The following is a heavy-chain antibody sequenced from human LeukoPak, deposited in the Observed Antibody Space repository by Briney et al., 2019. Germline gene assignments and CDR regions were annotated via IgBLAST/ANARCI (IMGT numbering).Heavy chain of an antibody. CDR2: MSPHSGET. V-gene: IGHV1-8*01. CDR3: ARAIMLFGVIIPWYFDS. Sequence: WASVKVSCKASGYTFTSYDINWVRQATGQGLEWMGWMSPHSGETNYGKKFQGRVSITRDTSLSTAYMELSGLRSEDTAVYYCARAIMLFGVIIPWYFDSWGQGTLVTVSS. D-gene: IGHD3-3*01. CDR1: GYTFTSYD. J-gene: IGHJ4*02.